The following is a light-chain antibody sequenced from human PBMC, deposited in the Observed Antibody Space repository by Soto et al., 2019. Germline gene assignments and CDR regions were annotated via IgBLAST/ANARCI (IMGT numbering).Light chain of an antibody. CDR2: EVS. CDR3: SSYAGNNNVV. Sequence: QSALTQPPSASGSPGQSVTISCTGTSSDVGDYKFVSWYQQHPGNAPKLMIYEVSRRPSGVPDRFSGSKSGNTASLTVSGLQAEDEADDYCSSYAGNNNVVFGGGTKLTVL. CDR1: SSDVGDYKF. V-gene: IGLV2-8*01. J-gene: IGLJ2*01.